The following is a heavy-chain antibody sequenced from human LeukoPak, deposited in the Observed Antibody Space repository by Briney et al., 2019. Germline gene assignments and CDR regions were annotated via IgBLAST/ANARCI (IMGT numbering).Heavy chain of an antibody. CDR1: GFTFDDYG. V-gene: IGHV3-23*01. Sequence: GGSLRLSCAASGFTFDDYGMSWVRQAPGKGLEWVSAISGSGGSTYYADSVKGRFTISRDNSKNTLYLQMNSLRAEDTAVYYCAKGIPGYYYYYYMDVWGKGTTVTVSS. CDR3: AKGIPGYYYYYYMDV. J-gene: IGHJ6*03. CDR2: ISGSGGST.